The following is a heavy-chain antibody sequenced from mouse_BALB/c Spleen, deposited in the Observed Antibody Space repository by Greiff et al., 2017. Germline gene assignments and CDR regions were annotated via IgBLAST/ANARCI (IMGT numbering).Heavy chain of an antibody. CDR1: GYTFTDYW. CDR3: ARGDYGNPYYAMDY. Sequence: QVQLQQSGAELVMPGASVKMSCKASGYTFTDYWMHWVKQRPGQGLEWIGAIDTSDSYTSYNQKFKGKATLTVDESSSTAYMQLSSLTSEDSAVYYCARGDYGNPYYAMDYWGQGTSVTVSS. V-gene: IGHV1-69*01. J-gene: IGHJ4*01. D-gene: IGHD2-1*01. CDR2: IDTSDSYT.